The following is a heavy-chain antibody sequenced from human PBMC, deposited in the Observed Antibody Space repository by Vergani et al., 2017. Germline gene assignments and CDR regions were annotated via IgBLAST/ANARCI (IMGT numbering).Heavy chain of an antibody. CDR2: IIPILGIA. Sequence: QVQLVQSGAAVKKPGSSVKVSCKASGGTFSSYTISWVRQAPGQGLEWMGRIIPILGIANYAQKFQGRVTITADKSTSTAYMELSSLRSEDTAVYYCARATRDLRKCMDVGGQGTTVTVSS. CDR1: GGTFSSYT. J-gene: IGHJ6*02. V-gene: IGHV1-69*02. D-gene: IGHD4-17*01. CDR3: ARATRDLRKCMDV.